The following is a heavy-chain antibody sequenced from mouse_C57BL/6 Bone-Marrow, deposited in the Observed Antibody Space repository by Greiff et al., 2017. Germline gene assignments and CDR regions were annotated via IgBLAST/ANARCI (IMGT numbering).Heavy chain of an antibody. V-gene: IGHV14-4*01. D-gene: IGHD2-3*01. CDR3: TTGYDRSAY. Sequence: VQLKESGAELVRPGASVQLSCTASGFNIQDDYLHWVKQRPDQGLAWIGWIDPENGDTEYASKFQGPATITADTSSSTAYLQRSSLTSEDTAVNDCTTGYDRSAYWGQGTLVTGSA. J-gene: IGHJ3*01. CDR1: GFNIQDDY. CDR2: IDPENGDT.